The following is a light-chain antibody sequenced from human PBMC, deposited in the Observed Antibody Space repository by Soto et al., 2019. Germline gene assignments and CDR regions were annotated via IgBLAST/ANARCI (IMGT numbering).Light chain of an antibody. V-gene: IGKV3-15*01. CDR3: QHYGSSWT. CDR1: QSVSSS. J-gene: IGKJ1*01. CDR2: DSS. Sequence: EIVMTQSPATLSVSPGERATLSCRASQSVSSSVAWYQQKPGQAPRLPIYDSSSRATGVPARFSGSGSGTEFTLTISRLEPEDFAVYYCQHYGSSWTFGQGTKVDI.